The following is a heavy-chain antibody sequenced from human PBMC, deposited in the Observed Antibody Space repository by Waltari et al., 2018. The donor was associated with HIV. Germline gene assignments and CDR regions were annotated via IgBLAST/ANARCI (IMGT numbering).Heavy chain of an antibody. CDR1: GSRFNNYW. Sequence: EVQLVQSGAEVKKPGESLKISCTGSGSRFNNYWIGWVRQMPGKGLELMGIIYPGDSETRYSPSFQGQVTISVDKSISTAYLQWSSLKASDTAMYFCATSYYFNMDVWGQGTTVTVSS. CDR3: ATSYYFNMDV. V-gene: IGHV5-51*01. J-gene: IGHJ6*02. CDR2: IYPGDSET.